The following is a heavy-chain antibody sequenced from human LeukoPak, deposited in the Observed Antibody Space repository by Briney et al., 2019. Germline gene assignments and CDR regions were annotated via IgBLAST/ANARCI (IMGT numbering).Heavy chain of an antibody. Sequence: GGSLKLSCAASGFTFSNDWMSWVREAPGKGLEWVGRIKSKSDGGTTDYAAPVKGRFTISRDDSKNTLYLQMNSLKTEDTAVYYCTTGPPPYYYDSSGYPYSPYYYYYGMDVWGQGTTVTVSS. V-gene: IGHV3-15*01. CDR3: TTGPPPYYYDSSGYPYSPYYYYYGMDV. CDR1: GFTFSNDW. CDR2: IKSKSDGGTT. J-gene: IGHJ6*02. D-gene: IGHD3-22*01.